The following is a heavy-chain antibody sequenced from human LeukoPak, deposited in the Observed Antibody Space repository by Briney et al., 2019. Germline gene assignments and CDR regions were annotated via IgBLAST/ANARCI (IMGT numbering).Heavy chain of an antibody. J-gene: IGHJ4*02. CDR2: IYYSGST. CDR3: ARGDYYDSSSQFGRFDY. Sequence: SETLSLTCTVSGGSISSSSYYWGWIRHPPGKGLEWIGSIYYSGSTYYNPSLKSRVTISVDTSKNHFSLRLSSVTAADTAVYYCARGDYYDSSSQFGRFDYWGQGTLVTVSS. D-gene: IGHD3-22*01. V-gene: IGHV4-39*07. CDR1: GGSISSSSYY.